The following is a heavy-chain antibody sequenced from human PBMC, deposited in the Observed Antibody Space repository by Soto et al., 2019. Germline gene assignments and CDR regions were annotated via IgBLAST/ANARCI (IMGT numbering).Heavy chain of an antibody. CDR1: GDSISNSRFY. J-gene: IGHJ4*02. Sequence: PSETLSLTCSVSGDSISNSRFYWAWIRQPPGEGLEWIGSIYHTGNAYYNPSLKSRVTISVDTSKNTLYLQMSSLRADDTAVYYCVKPGSYSYYFDYWGQGTLVTVSS. CDR2: IYHTGNA. D-gene: IGHD1-26*01. V-gene: IGHV4-39*01. CDR3: VKPGSYSYYFDY.